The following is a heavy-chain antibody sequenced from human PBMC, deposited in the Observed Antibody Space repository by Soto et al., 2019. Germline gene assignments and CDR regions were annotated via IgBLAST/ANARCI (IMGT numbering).Heavy chain of an antibody. CDR2: LGGSNTET. J-gene: IGHJ3*02. CDR3: AKDKVDHNSVWAPFDI. V-gene: IGHV3-23*01. D-gene: IGHD1-26*01. Sequence: EEQLLQSGGGLVQPGGSLRLSCAASGFTFSDYAMSWVLQAPGKGLEWISGLGGSNTETQYAASVEGRFTVSRDNSKSTLFLQMNSLRVEDTAVYYCAKDKVDHNSVWAPFDIWGQGTLVTVSS. CDR1: GFTFSDYA.